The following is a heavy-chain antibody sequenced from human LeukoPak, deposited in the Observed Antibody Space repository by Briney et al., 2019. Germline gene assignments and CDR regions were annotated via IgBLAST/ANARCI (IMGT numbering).Heavy chain of an antibody. CDR2: ISGSGGST. Sequence: PGGSLRLSCAASGFTFSSYAMSWVRQAPGKGLEWVSAISGSGGSTYYADSVKGRFTISRDNSKNTLYLQMNSLRAEDTAVYYCASRPNLGVGAMAQEAGYWGQGTLVTVSS. D-gene: IGHD1-26*01. CDR1: GFTFSSYA. J-gene: IGHJ4*02. CDR3: ASRPNLGVGAMAQEAGY. V-gene: IGHV3-23*01.